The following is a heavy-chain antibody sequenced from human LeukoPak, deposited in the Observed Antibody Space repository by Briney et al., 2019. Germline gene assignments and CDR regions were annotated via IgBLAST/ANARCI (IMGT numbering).Heavy chain of an antibody. D-gene: IGHD3-10*01. CDR3: ARDRRGYYDSGSYYPLI. J-gene: IGHJ4*02. V-gene: IGHV1-2*02. Sequence: ASVKVSCKASGYRFTGYYIHWVRQAPGRGLEWMAWINPNSGGTNYAQNFQGRVTVTRDTSVSTAYMEVSRLRSDDTAVYYCARDRRGYYDSGSYYPLIWGQGTLVTVSS. CDR1: GYRFTGYY. CDR2: INPNSGGT.